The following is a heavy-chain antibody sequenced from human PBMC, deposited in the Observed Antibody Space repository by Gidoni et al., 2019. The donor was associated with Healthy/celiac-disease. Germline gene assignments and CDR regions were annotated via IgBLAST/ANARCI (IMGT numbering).Heavy chain of an antibody. CDR3: ARVDRYSSSSFDY. J-gene: IGHJ4*02. CDR1: GGSFSGYY. CDR2: INHSGST. Sequence: QVQLQQWGAGLLKPSETLSLTCAVYGGSFSGYYWSWIRQPPGKGLEWIGEINHSGSTNYNPSLKSRFTISVDTSKNQFSLKLSSVTAADTAVYYCARVDRYSSSSFDYWGQGTLVTVSS. D-gene: IGHD6-6*01. V-gene: IGHV4-34*01.